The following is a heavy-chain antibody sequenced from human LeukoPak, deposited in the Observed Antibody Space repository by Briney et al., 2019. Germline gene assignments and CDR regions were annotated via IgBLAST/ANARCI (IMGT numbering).Heavy chain of an antibody. V-gene: IGHV5-51*01. CDR3: ARAGYSGYTFDY. CDR2: IYPGDSDT. J-gene: IGHJ4*02. Sequence: GESLQISCRGSGYIFTTYWIGWVRQMPGKGLEWVGIIYPGDSDTRYRPSFQGQVTISADKSISAAYLQWNSLKASDTAMYYCARAGYSGYTFDYWGQGTLVTVSS. CDR1: GYIFTTYW. D-gene: IGHD5-12*01.